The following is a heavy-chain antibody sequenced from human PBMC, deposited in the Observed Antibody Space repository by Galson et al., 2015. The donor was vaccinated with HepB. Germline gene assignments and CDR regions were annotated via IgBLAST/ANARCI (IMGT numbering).Heavy chain of an antibody. CDR1: GFTFSSYA. V-gene: IGHV3-30*04. CDR3: ARVYYYDSSGTDAFDI. CDR2: ISYDGSNK. J-gene: IGHJ3*02. D-gene: IGHD3-22*01. Sequence: SLRLSCAASGFTFSSYAMHWVRQAPGKGLEWVAVISYDGSNKYYADSVKGRFTISRDNSKNTLYLQMNSLRAEDTAVYYCARVYYYDSSGTDAFDIWGQGTMVTVSS.